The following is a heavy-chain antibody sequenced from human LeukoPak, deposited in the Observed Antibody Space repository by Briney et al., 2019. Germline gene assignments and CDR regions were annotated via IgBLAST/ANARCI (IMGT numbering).Heavy chain of an antibody. CDR3: ARVVGRARSGYFQH. D-gene: IGHD4/OR15-4a*01. CDR2: INHSGST. V-gene: IGHV4-34*01. J-gene: IGHJ1*01. CDR1: GGSFSGYY. Sequence: PSETLSLTCAVYGGSFSGYYWSWIRQPPGKGLEWIGEINHSGSTNYNPSLKSRVTISVDTSKDQFSLKLSSATAADTAVYYCARVVGRARSGYFQHWGQGTLVTVSS.